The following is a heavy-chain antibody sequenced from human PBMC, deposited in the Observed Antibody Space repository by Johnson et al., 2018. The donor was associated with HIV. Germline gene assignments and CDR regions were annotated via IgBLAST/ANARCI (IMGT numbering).Heavy chain of an antibody. V-gene: IGHV3-23*04. J-gene: IGHJ3*02. CDR1: GFPFSSYA. CDR3: SREVYQMTAFDI. Sequence: VHLVESGGGLVQPGGSLRLSCAASGFPFSSYAMTWVRQAPGKGLEWVSTIGGSGAGTFYADSVRGRFTVSRDNSKDTLYLQINSLKTDDTGVYYCSREVYQMTAFDIWGQGTVVTVSS. CDR2: IGGSGAGT. D-gene: IGHD5-24*01.